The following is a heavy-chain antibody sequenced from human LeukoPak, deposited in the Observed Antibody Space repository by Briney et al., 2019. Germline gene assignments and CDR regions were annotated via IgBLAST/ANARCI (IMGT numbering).Heavy chain of an antibody. J-gene: IGHJ4*02. CDR3: ARDQGTTYYYDSSGYTFDY. CDR1: GFTFSSYS. V-gene: IGHV3-21*01. Sequence: GGPLRLSCAASGFTFSSYSMNWVRQAPGKGLEWVSSISSSSSYIYYADSVKGRFTISRDNAKNSLYLQMNSLRAEDTAVYYCARDQGTTYYYDSSGYTFDYWGQGTLVTVSS. CDR2: ISSSSSYI. D-gene: IGHD3-22*01.